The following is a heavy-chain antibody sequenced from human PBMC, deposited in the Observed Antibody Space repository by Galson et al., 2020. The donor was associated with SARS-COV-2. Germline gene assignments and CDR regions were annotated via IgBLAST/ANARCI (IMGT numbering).Heavy chain of an antibody. J-gene: IGHJ4*02. Sequence: GGSLRLSCAASGSSLSTYWMHWVRQAPGKGLEWVSEIDSDGNRPAYADSVKGRFTISRDKAKNTLYLQMSSLTVEDTAVYYCASLSAPSDYWGQGTLVTVSA. CDR2: IDSDGNRP. CDR1: GSSLSTYW. V-gene: IGHV3-74*01. CDR3: ASLSAPSDY.